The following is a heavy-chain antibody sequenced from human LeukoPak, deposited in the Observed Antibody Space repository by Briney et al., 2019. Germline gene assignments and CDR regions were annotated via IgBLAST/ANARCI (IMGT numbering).Heavy chain of an antibody. D-gene: IGHD6-25*01. CDR2: ISYLEDDQ. CDR1: GFTFSSYG. Sequence: QAGGSLRPSCAASGFTFSSYGIHWVREAPVKRLQRVAVISYLEDDQFYAESVKGRFTISRDNSKKTVFLQMHSLRGEDTAVHYCAKDRSSGPHYYYGMDVWGQGTTVSVSS. CDR3: AKDRSSGPHYYYGMDV. V-gene: IGHV3-30*18. J-gene: IGHJ6*02.